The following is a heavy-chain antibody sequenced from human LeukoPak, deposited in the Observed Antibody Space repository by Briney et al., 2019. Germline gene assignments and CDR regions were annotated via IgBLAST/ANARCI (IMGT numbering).Heavy chain of an antibody. CDR1: GFTFDDYA. V-gene: IGHV3-9*01. J-gene: IGHJ4*02. CDR2: ISWNSGSI. Sequence: LRLSCAASGFTFDDYAMHWVRQAPGKGLEWVSGISWNSGSIGYADSVKGRFTISRDNSKNTLYLQMNSLRAEDTAVYYCASNGIVEYYFDYWGQGTLVTVSS. CDR3: ASNGIVEYYFDY. D-gene: IGHD1-26*01.